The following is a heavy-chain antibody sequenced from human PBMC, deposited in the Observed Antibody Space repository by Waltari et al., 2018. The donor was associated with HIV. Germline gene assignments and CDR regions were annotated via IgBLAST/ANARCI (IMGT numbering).Heavy chain of an antibody. J-gene: IGHJ2*01. CDR2: KGDDGSNE. Sequence: QVQLVESGGGVVQPGRSLRLSCAASGFTFSSYGMHWVRQAPGKGLGGGGFKGDDGSNEYYPEPVKGRFTISRDNSRNTLYLEMKSLRAEDTAVYYCARSHYRLPRAGPTWYFNLWGRGTLVTVSS. CDR3: ARSHYRLPRAGPTWYFNL. V-gene: IGHV3-33*01. D-gene: IGHD4-4*01. CDR1: GFTFSSYG.